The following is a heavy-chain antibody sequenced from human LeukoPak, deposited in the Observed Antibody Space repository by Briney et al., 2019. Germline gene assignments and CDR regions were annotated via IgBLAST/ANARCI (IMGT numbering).Heavy chain of an antibody. CDR3: AKKGSSSGYYFDY. CDR1: GFTFSSYA. D-gene: IGHD6-13*01. V-gene: IGHV3-30-3*02. Sequence: GRSLRLSCAASGFTFSSYAMHSVRQAPGKGLEWVAVISYDGSNKYYADSVKGRFTISRDNSKNTLYLQMNSLRAEDTAVYYCAKKGSSSGYYFDYWGQGTLVTVSS. CDR2: ISYDGSNK. J-gene: IGHJ4*02.